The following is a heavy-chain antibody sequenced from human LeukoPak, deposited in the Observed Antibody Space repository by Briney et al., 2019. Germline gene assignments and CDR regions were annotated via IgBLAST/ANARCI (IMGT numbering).Heavy chain of an antibody. CDR1: GGSISSRAFY. Sequence: SETLSLTCTVSGGSISSRAFYWGWIRQPPGKGLEWIGSVYYSGTTYYNPSLMSRVTIFVDTSKNQFSLKLSSVTAADSAVYYCARHNAGTYYRFDYWGQGTLVTVSS. CDR3: ARHNAGTYYRFDY. V-gene: IGHV4-39*01. CDR2: VYYSGTT. J-gene: IGHJ4*02. D-gene: IGHD1-26*01.